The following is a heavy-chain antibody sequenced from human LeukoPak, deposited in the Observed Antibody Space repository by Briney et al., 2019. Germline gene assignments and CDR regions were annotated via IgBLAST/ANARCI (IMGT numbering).Heavy chain of an antibody. V-gene: IGHV4-39*07. Sequence: SETLSLTCTVSGGSISSSSYYWGWIRQPPGKRLEWIGSMYYSGGTYYNPSLKSRVTMSVDTSKNQFSLKLSSVTAADTAVYYCASTWYSSGWADYWGQGTLVTVSS. CDR2: MYYSGGT. CDR1: GGSISSSSYY. D-gene: IGHD6-19*01. J-gene: IGHJ4*02. CDR3: ASTWYSSGWADY.